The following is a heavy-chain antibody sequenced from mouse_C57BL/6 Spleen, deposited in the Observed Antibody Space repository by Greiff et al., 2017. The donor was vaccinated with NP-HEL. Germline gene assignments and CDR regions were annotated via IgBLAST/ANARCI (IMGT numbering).Heavy chain of an antibody. CDR1: GFTFSDYG. D-gene: IGHD2-14*01. CDR3: ARRKGTPYYYAMDY. V-gene: IGHV5-17*01. Sequence: EVQRVESGGGLVKPGGSLKLSCAASGFTFSDYGMHWVRQAPEKGLEWVAYISSGSSTIYYADTVKGRFTISRDNAKNTLFLQMTSLRSEDTAMYYCARRKGTPYYYAMDYWGQGTSVTVSS. CDR2: ISSGSSTI. J-gene: IGHJ4*01.